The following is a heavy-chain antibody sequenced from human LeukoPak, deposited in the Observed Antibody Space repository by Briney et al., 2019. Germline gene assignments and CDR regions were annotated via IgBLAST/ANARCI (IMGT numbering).Heavy chain of an antibody. Sequence: PSETLSLTCTVSGGSISSYYWSWIRQPPGKGLEWIGYIYTSGSTNYNPSLKSRVTISVDTSKNQFSLKLSSVTAADTAVYYCARTLTTVTTYYYYYMDVWGKGTTVTVSS. CDR1: GGSISSYY. V-gene: IGHV4-4*09. CDR2: IYTSGST. D-gene: IGHD4-17*01. J-gene: IGHJ6*03. CDR3: ARTLTTVTTYYYYYMDV.